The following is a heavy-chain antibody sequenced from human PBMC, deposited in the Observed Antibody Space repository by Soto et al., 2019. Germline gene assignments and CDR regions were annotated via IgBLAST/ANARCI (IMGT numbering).Heavy chain of an antibody. CDR3: ARTEMTTLPNFAY. Sequence: ASVKVSCKVSGYTVNELSIHWVRQAPGKGLEWLGGFDPEDGKTIYAQNLQGRLAMTEDTSADTAYMELRSLRSDDTAVYYCARTEMTTLPNFAYWGQGTPVTVSS. CDR2: FDPEDGKT. D-gene: IGHD4-17*01. V-gene: IGHV1-24*01. J-gene: IGHJ4*02. CDR1: GYTVNELS.